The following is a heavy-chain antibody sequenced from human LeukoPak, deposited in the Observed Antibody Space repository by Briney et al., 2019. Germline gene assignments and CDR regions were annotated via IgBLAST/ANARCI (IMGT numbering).Heavy chain of an antibody. J-gene: IGHJ4*02. V-gene: IGHV1-2*02. D-gene: IGHD3-10*01. CDR1: GYTFTGYY. Sequence: ASVKVSCKASGYTFTGYYMHWVRRAPGQGLEWMGWINPNSGGTNYAQKFQGRVTMTRDTSISTAYMELSRLRSDDTAVYYCARDRRRVLLWFGETGYFDYWGQGTLVTVSS. CDR3: ARDRRRVLLWFGETGYFDY. CDR2: INPNSGGT.